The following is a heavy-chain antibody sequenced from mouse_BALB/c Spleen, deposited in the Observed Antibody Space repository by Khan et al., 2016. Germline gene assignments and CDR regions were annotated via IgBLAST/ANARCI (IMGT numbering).Heavy chain of an antibody. CDR1: GFTFSNYW. CDR2: ISLKSDDYVT. V-gene: IGHV6-6*02. CDR3: WLLL. J-gene: IGHJ2*01. Sequence: EVKLEEPGGGLVQPGGSLKLSCVATGFTFSNYWMYWVRQPPEQGLEWVAEISLKSDDYVTHYAESVKGRFTISRDDSKSSVYLQMNILRAEDTGIYYCWLLLWGQGTTLTVSS. D-gene: IGHD2-3*01.